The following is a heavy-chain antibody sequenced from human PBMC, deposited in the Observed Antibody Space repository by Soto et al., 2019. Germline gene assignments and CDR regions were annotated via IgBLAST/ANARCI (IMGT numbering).Heavy chain of an antibody. D-gene: IGHD3-3*01. CDR2: ISWNRGSV. CDR1: GFTFDDYA. J-gene: IGHJ3*02. CDR3: AKDRHDFWSGADI. V-gene: IGHV3-9*01. Sequence: EVQLVESGGGLVQPGRSLRLSCAAFGFTFDDYAIHWVRQAPGKGLGWVSGISWNRGSVGYADSVKGRFTIFRDNAKNSLYLQMNSLRAEDTALYYCAKDRHDFWSGADIWGQGTMVTVSS.